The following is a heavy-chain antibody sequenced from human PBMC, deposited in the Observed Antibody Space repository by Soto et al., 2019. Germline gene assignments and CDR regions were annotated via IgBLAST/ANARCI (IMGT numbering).Heavy chain of an antibody. D-gene: IGHD6-13*01. V-gene: IGHV3-21*01. CDR1: EVQCRSFT. Sequence: SCGVAEVQCRSFTMNLVSKTPGKGLEWVSTISSNSAYIYYTDALRGRFTISRDNAKNSLHLQMNSLRAEDTAVYYCTRDASRDSSARGSFDPWGPGTLVSVS. J-gene: IGHJ5*02. CDR3: TRDASRDSSARGSFDP. CDR2: ISSNSAYI.